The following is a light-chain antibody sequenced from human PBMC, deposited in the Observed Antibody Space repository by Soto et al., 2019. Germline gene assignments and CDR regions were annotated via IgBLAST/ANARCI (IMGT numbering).Light chain of an antibody. CDR3: QQLNSYPQT. J-gene: IGKJ2*01. CDR2: AAS. CDR1: QGIRSN. Sequence: DIQLTQSRSFLSASVGDRVTITCRASQGIRSNLVWFQQNPGKAPKVLIYAASTLQSGVPSRFSGTGSGTEFTLTISSLQPEDFATYYCQQLNSYPQTFGQGTKLEIK. V-gene: IGKV1-9*01.